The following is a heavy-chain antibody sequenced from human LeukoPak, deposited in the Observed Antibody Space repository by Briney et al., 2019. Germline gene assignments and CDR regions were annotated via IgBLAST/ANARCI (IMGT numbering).Heavy chain of an antibody. V-gene: IGHV3-30-3*01. D-gene: IGHD3-22*01. Sequence: GGSLRLSCAASGFTFSSYAMHWVRQAPGKGLEWVAVISYDGSNKYYADSVKGRFTISRDNSKNTLYLQMNSLRAEDTAVYYCASMIVVARHDYWGQGTLVTASS. CDR3: ASMIVVARHDY. CDR1: GFTFSSYA. CDR2: ISYDGSNK. J-gene: IGHJ4*02.